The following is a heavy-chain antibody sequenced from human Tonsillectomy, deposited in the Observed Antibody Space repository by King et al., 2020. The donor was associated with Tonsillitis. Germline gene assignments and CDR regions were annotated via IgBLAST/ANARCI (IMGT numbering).Heavy chain of an antibody. D-gene: IGHD2/OR15-2a*01. V-gene: IGHV3-7*03. J-gene: IGHJ4*02. CDR2: IRQDGSIK. Sequence: VQLVESGGGLVQPGGFLRLSCAASGFTFNNYWMTWVRQAPGKGLEWVANIRQDGSIKNYVDSVKGRFTISRDNAKNSQYLQMNSLRAEDTAVYYCARDTSPYSDTTFYDALDCCGQGTLVTVSS. CDR3: ARDTSPYSDTTFYDALDC. CDR1: GFTFNNYW.